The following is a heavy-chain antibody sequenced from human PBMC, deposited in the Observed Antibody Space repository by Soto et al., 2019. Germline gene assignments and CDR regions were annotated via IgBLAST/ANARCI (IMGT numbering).Heavy chain of an antibody. D-gene: IGHD6-13*01. Sequence: SETLPLTCTVSGGSISSYYWSWIRQPPGKGLEWIGYIYYSGSTNYNPSLKSRVTISVDTSKNQFSLKLSSVTAADTAVYYCAREVGIAAAGVDYYYYYYGMDVWGQGTTVTVSS. V-gene: IGHV4-59*01. CDR1: GGSISSYY. CDR2: IYYSGST. CDR3: AREVGIAAAGVDYYYYYYGMDV. J-gene: IGHJ6*02.